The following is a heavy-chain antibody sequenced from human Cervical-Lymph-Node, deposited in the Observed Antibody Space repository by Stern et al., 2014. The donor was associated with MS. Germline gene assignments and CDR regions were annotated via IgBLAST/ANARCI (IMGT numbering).Heavy chain of an antibody. D-gene: IGHD5-24*01. CDR2: ISYDGSNK. Sequence: VQLVGSGGGVVQPGRSLRLSCAASGFTFSSYAMHWVRQAPGKGLEWVAVISYDGSNKYYAGSVKGRFTVSRDNSKNTLYLQMNSLRAEDTAVYYCARDDSIGDGYNWPFDYWGQGTLVTVSS. CDR3: ARDDSIGDGYNWPFDY. CDR1: GFTFSSYA. J-gene: IGHJ4*02. V-gene: IGHV3-30-3*01.